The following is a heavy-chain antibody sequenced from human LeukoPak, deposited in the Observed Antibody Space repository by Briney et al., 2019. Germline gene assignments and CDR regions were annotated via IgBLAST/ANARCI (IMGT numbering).Heavy chain of an antibody. CDR2: MNPNSGTT. CDR3: ARGLGSPVGRNY. D-gene: IGHD1-26*01. CDR1: GYTFTSYD. Sequence: VASVKVSCKASGYTFTSYDTNWVRQAPEQGLEWMGWMNPNSGTTGYAQKFQGRVTMTTNTSISTAYMELSSLRSEDTAVYYCARGLGSPVGRNYWGQGTLVTVSS. J-gene: IGHJ4*02. V-gene: IGHV1-8*01.